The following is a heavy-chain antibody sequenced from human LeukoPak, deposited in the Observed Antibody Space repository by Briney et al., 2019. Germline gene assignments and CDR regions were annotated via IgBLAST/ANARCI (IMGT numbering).Heavy chain of an antibody. CDR3: ARDGDTAIRGVDFDY. CDR2: MSYDGRNK. Sequence: GGSLRLSCAASGFSFSTYAIHWVRQAPGKGLEWVAVMSYDGRNKYYADSVKGRFTISGDNSKNTLHLQMNSLRAEDTAVYYCARDGDTAIRGVDFDYWGQGTLVTVSS. V-gene: IGHV3-30*04. J-gene: IGHJ4*02. CDR1: GFSFSTYA. D-gene: IGHD3-10*01.